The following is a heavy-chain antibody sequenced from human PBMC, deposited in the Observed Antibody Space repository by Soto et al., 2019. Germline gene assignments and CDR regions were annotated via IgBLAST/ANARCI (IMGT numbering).Heavy chain of an antibody. V-gene: IGHV1-2*04. CDR3: ARYDDTGDAFDI. CDR1: GYTFTGYY. CDR2: INPNSGGT. Sequence: QVQLVQSGAEVKKPGASVKVSCKASGYTFTGYYMHWVRQAPGQGLEWLGWINPNSGGTNYAQKFQGWVTRTRDTSISQAYKELSRLRSDDTAVYYCARYDDTGDAFDIWGQGTMVTVSS. D-gene: IGHD3-9*01. J-gene: IGHJ3*02.